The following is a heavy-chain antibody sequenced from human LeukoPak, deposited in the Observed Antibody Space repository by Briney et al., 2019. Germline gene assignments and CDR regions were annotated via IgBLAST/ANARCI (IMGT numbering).Heavy chain of an antibody. Sequence: SETLSLTCAVYGGSFSGYYWSWIRQPPGKGLEWIGEINHSGSTNYNPSLKSRVTISVDTSKNQFSLKLSSVTAADTAVYYCARGVCVRWLVRGHFDYWGQGTLVTVSS. CDR1: GGSFSGYY. CDR3: ARGVCVRWLVRGHFDY. D-gene: IGHD6-19*01. CDR2: INHSGST. J-gene: IGHJ4*02. V-gene: IGHV4-34*01.